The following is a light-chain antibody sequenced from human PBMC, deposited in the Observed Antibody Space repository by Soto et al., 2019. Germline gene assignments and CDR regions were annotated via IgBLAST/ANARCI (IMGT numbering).Light chain of an antibody. CDR3: QRYDSSPYT. Sequence: EIVLTQSPGTLSLSPGERATLSCRARPSVSSSYLAWYQQKSGQAPRLLVYGASSRATGIPDRFSGSESGTDFTLTISRLEPEDCAVYYCQRYDSSPYTFGQGTKLEIK. CDR1: PSVSSSY. CDR2: GAS. J-gene: IGKJ2*01. V-gene: IGKV3-20*01.